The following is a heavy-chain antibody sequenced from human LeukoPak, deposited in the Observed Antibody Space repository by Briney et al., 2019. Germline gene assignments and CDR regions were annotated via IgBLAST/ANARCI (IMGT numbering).Heavy chain of an antibody. CDR1: GYTFTSYG. D-gene: IGHD2/OR15-2a*01. V-gene: IGHV1-18*01. CDR3: ARSSPPRIGGRAFDI. CDR2: ISAYNGNT. Sequence: GASVRVSCKASGYTFTSYGISWVRQAPGQGLEWMGWISAYNGNTNYAQKLQGRVTMTTGTSTSTAYMELRSLRSDDTAVYYCARSSPPRIGGRAFDIWGQGTMVTVSS. J-gene: IGHJ3*02.